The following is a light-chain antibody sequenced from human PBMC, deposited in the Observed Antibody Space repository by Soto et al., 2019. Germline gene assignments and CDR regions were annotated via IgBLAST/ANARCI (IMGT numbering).Light chain of an antibody. J-gene: IGKJ1*01. CDR3: QQYNDWVTWT. CDR1: QSVRCN. CDR2: AAS. Sequence: EIVMTQSPATLSVSPGERATLSCRTSQSVRCNLAWFQQKPGQPPRLLIYAASTRATGIPDRFSGGGSGAEYTRTIVGLQSEDFAVYYCQQYNDWVTWTFGQWTKGEIK. V-gene: IGKV3D-15*01.